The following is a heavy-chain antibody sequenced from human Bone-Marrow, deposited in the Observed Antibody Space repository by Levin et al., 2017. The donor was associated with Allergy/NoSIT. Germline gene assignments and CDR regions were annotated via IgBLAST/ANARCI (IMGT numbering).Heavy chain of an antibody. CDR2: ISGYNGNT. CDR1: GYAFGTYG. Sequence: GGSLRLSCKASGYAFGTYGISWVRQAPGQGLEWMGWISGYNGNTNYEQKFQGRVIMTTDTSTSTAYMELRSLRSDDTAVYYCARGVTVFGEVISYGDLWGQGTLVTVSS. V-gene: IGHV1-18*01. CDR3: ARGVTVFGEVISYGDL. J-gene: IGHJ5*02. D-gene: IGHD3-3*01.